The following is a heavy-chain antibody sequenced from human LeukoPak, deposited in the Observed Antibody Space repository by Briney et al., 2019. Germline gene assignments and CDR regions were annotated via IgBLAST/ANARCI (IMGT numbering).Heavy chain of an antibody. D-gene: IGHD6-19*01. J-gene: IGHJ5*02. CDR2: IYPGDSDT. CDR3: ARQGVAVAGTLWLDP. CDR1: GYTFSNYW. Sequence: GESLNISCRGSGYTFSNYWIAWVRPMPGKGLEWMGIIYPGDSDTTYSPSFQGQVTISVDESINTTYLHWKSLKASDSAIYFCARQGVAVAGTLWLDPWGQGTLVTVSS. V-gene: IGHV5-51*01.